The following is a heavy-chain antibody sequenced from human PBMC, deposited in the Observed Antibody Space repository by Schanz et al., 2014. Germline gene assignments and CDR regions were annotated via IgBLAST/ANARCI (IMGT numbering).Heavy chain of an antibody. CDR3: VKGGTNTLDS. J-gene: IGHJ4*02. Sequence: QVYLVQSGGGVVQPGRSLRLSCAASGFIFSTFGMQWVRQAPGKGLEWVAVIWYDGNKKYYADSVKGRFTVSRDNSKNTLYLQMNSLRGDDTAIYYCVKGGTNTLDSWGQGTLVTVSS. CDR1: GFIFSTFG. V-gene: IGHV3-33*06. CDR2: IWYDGNKK.